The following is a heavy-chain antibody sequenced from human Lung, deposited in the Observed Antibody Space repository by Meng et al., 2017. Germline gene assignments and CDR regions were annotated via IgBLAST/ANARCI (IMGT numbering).Heavy chain of an antibody. D-gene: IGHD2-15*01. CDR2: ISPYNGYT. V-gene: IGHV1-18*01. J-gene: IGHJ4*02. CDR1: GYTVTTYG. Sequence: QVTLMQSGAEVKKPGASVKGSCKASGYTVTTYGISWVRQAPGQGLEWMGWISPYNGYTSSIQKFQGRVTMTTDTSTSTAYMELMSLGSDDTAVYYCAILSHCTGGTCYPYDYWGQGTLVTVSS. CDR3: AILSHCTGGTCYPYDY.